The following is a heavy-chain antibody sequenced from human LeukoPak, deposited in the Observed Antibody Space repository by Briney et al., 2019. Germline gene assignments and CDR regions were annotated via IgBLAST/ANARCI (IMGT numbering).Heavy chain of an antibody. CDR2: IIPILGIA. CDR1: GGTFSSYA. V-gene: IGHV1-69*04. Sequence: SVKVSCKASGGTFSSYAISWVRQAPGQGLEWMGRIIPILGIANYAQKFQGRVTITADKSTSTAYMELSSLRSEDTAVYYCARASYCSSTSCYYHYYGMDVWGQGTTVTVSS. D-gene: IGHD2-2*01. CDR3: ARASYCSSTSCYYHYYGMDV. J-gene: IGHJ6*02.